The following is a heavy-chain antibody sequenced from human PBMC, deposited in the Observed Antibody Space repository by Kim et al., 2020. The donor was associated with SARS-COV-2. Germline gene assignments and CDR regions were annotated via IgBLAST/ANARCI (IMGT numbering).Heavy chain of an antibody. D-gene: IGHD2-2*01. CDR1: GFTFSSYS. CDR3: ARRGGGARVVVVPAAYNYCYYGLDV. J-gene: IGHJ6*02. CDR2: ISSSSSYI. V-gene: IGHV3-21*01. Sequence: GGSLRLSCAASGFTFSSYSMNWVRQAPGKGLEWVSSISSSSSYIYYADSVKGRFTISRDNAKNSLYLQMNSLRAEDTAVYYCARRGGGARVVVVPAAYNYCYYGLDVLGQGTTVTVSS.